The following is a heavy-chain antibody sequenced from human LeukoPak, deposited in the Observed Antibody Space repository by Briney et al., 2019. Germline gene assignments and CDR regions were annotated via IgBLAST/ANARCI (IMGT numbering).Heavy chain of an antibody. Sequence: GGSLRLSCAASGFAFRSYGMNWVRQAPGKGLEWVSYISSSSSTIYYADSVKGRFTISRDNAKNSLYLQMNSLRAEDTAVYYCAREYGSGSYPDYYGMDVWGQGTTVTVSS. J-gene: IGHJ6*02. V-gene: IGHV3-48*01. CDR3: AREYGSGSYPDYYGMDV. CDR2: ISSSSSTI. D-gene: IGHD3-10*01. CDR1: GFAFRSYG.